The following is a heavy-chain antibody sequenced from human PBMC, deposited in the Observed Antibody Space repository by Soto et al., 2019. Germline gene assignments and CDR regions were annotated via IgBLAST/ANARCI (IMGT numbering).Heavy chain of an antibody. CDR2: ISSSSSYI. J-gene: IGHJ4*02. CDR3: ARDGYGGPSVTTEQKLPTNFDY. Sequence: GGSLRLSCAASGFTFSSYSMNWVRQAPGKGLEWVSSISSSSSYIYYADSVKGRFTISRDNAKNSLYLQMNSLRAEDTAVYYCARDGYGGPSVTTEQKLPTNFDYWGQGTLVTVSS. V-gene: IGHV3-21*01. CDR1: GFTFSSYS. D-gene: IGHD4-4*01.